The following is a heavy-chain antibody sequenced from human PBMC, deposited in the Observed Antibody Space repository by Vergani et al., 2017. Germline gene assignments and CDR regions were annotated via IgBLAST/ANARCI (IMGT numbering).Heavy chain of an antibody. V-gene: IGHV1-2*02. CDR1: GYTFTYRY. Sequence: QMQLVQSGAEVKKTGSSVKVSCKASGYTFTYRYLHWVRQAPGQALEWMGWINPNSGGTNYAQKFQGRVTMTRDTSISTAYMELSRLRSDDTAVYYCARARRGPERAAAGMSNNWFDPWGQGTLVTVSS. CDR2: INPNSGGT. J-gene: IGHJ5*02. CDR3: ARARRGPERAAAGMSNNWFDP. D-gene: IGHD6-13*01.